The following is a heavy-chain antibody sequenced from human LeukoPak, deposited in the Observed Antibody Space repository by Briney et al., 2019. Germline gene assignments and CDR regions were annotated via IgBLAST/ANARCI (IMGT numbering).Heavy chain of an antibody. Sequence: SVKVSCKASGGTFTGYAIFWVRQAPGQGLEWMGGIIPVFDRSDYAQNFQGRIAISTDESTSTAYMELSSLTSDDTAVYYCARGEGTSYGNFYLWGQGTLVTVSS. CDR3: ARGEGTSYGNFYL. CDR1: GGTFTGYA. J-gene: IGHJ1*01. V-gene: IGHV1-69*05. D-gene: IGHD5-18*01. CDR2: IIPVFDRS.